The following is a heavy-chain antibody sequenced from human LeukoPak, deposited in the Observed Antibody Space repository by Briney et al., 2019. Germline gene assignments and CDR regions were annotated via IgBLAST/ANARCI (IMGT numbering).Heavy chain of an antibody. Sequence: GGSLRLSCAASGFTFDDYAMHWVRLAPGKGLEWVSGIIWNGGSIGYADSVKGRFTISRDNAKNSLYLQMNSLRAEDTALYYCARSASSYYYMDVWGKGTTVPVSS. CDR1: GFTFDDYA. V-gene: IGHV3-9*01. CDR2: IIWNGGSI. CDR3: ARSASSYYYMDV. J-gene: IGHJ6*03. D-gene: IGHD6-6*01.